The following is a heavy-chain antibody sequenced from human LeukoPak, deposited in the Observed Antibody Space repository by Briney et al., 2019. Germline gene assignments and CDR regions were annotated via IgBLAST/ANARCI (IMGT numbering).Heavy chain of an antibody. CDR2: IYHSVTT. Sequence: PSETLSLTCTVSGYSISNGYFWGWMRQPPGKGLEWIGSIYHSVTTHYNPSLKGRVTISLDTSKNQFSLKLSSVTAADTAVYYCARAYCVGDCSVLHIYFDYWGQGTLVTVSS. J-gene: IGHJ4*02. V-gene: IGHV4-38-2*02. D-gene: IGHD2-21*02. CDR1: GYSISNGYF. CDR3: ARAYCVGDCSVLHIYFDY.